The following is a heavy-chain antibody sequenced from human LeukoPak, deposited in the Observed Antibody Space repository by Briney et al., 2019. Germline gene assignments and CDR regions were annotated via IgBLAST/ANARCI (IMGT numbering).Heavy chain of an antibody. CDR2: TSHNEGNK. J-gene: IGHJ4*02. CDR1: GFTFSNYA. D-gene: IGHD5-18*01. CDR3: ARGPGLAMGKGYFDY. V-gene: IGHV3-30-3*01. Sequence: GGSLRLSCAASGFTFSNYAVHWVRQAPGEGLEWVAATSHNEGNKYYADSVKGRFTISRDNSKNTLYLEVNSLRTDDTAVYYCARGPGLAMGKGYFDYCGQGTLVTVSS.